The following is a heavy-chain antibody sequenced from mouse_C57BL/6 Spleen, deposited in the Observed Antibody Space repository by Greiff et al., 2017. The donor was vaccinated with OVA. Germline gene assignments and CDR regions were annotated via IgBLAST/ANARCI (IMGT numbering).Heavy chain of an antibody. CDR2: INPSTGGT. Sequence: EVQLQQSGPELVEPGASVKISCKASGYSFTGYYMNWVKQSPEKSLEWIGEINPSTGGTTYNQKFKAKATLTVDKSSSTAYMQLKSLTSEDAAVYYCARYHPRTTVVGYYFDYWGQGTTLTVSS. CDR1: GYSFTGYY. J-gene: IGHJ2*01. V-gene: IGHV1-42*01. CDR3: ARYHPRTTVVGYYFDY. D-gene: IGHD1-1*01.